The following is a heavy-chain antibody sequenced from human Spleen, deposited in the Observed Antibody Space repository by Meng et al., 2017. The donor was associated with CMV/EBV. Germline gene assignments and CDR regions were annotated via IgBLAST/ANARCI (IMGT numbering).Heavy chain of an antibody. CDR2: IYYSGST. D-gene: IGHD3-22*01. CDR1: GGSISSYY. Sequence: SETLSLTCTVSGGSISSYYWSWIRQPPGKGLEWIGYIYYSGSTNYNPSLKSRVTISVDTSKNQFSLKLSSVTAADTAVYYCARVHGYYYDSSGYYRGHWYFDLWGRGTLVTVSS. V-gene: IGHV4-59*01. CDR3: ARVHGYYYDSSGYYRGHWYFDL. J-gene: IGHJ2*01.